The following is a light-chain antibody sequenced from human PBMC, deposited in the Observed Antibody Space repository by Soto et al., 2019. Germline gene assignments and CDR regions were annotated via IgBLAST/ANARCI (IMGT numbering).Light chain of an antibody. CDR3: TSYTSSTRLEVL. J-gene: IGLJ3*02. Sequence: QSVLTQPASVSGSPGQSITISCTGTISDVGGYNDVSWYQQHPGKAPKLLTYEVSNRPSGVSDRFSGSKSGNTASLAISGLQAEDEADYYCTSYTSSTRLEVLFGGGTKLTVL. CDR1: ISDVGGYND. CDR2: EVS. V-gene: IGLV2-14*01.